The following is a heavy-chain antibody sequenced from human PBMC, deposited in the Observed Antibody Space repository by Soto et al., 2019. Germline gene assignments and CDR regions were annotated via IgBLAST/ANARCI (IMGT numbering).Heavy chain of an antibody. J-gene: IGHJ4*02. CDR3: AKLLNPVTASDY. CDR1: GITLSRDW. V-gene: IGHV3-7*01. CDR2: IKPDGSGE. Sequence: GSLRLSCTASGITLSRDWMTWVRQAPGKGLEWVASIKPDGSGEYYLDSVKGRFTISRDNTKNSLYLQANSLRAEDTAMYFCAKLLNPVTASDYWGQGPLVTVAT. D-gene: IGHD2-21*02.